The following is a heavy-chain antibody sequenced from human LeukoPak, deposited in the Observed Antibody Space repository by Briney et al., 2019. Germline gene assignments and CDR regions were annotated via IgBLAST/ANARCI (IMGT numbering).Heavy chain of an antibody. V-gene: IGHV3-64*01. Sequence: GGSLRLSCAASGFTFSNYAMHWVRQAPGKGLEYVSAISSNGGNTYYANSVKGRFTISRDNSKNTLYLQMGRRRAEEMGVYYCARDSGTAMVIFDDWGQGTLVTVSS. D-gene: IGHD5-18*01. CDR2: ISSNGGNT. J-gene: IGHJ4*02. CDR3: ARDSGTAMVIFDD. CDR1: GFTFSNYA.